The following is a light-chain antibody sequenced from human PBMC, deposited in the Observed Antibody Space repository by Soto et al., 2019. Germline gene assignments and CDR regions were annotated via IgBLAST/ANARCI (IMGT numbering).Light chain of an antibody. CDR3: QQYGSSPWT. CDR1: QSVSSNY. V-gene: IGKV3-20*01. CDR2: GAS. J-gene: IGKJ1*01. Sequence: DIVLTQSPGTLSLSPGERATLSCRASQSVSSNYLAWYQQKPGQAPRLLIYGASSRATGIPDRFSGSGSGKDFTLTISRLEPEDFAVYYCQQYGSSPWTFGQGTKVEIK.